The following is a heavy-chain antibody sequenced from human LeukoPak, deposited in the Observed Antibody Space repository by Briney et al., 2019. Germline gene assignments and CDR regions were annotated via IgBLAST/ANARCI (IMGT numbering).Heavy chain of an antibody. CDR3: ARRAINSVMFDY. J-gene: IGHJ4*02. V-gene: IGHV4-59*08. Sequence: SGALSRPSSVAGGSIITYYWRWIRRPPGKGGDLIGYIHYSGSPNYNPSLRRRVTISVDTSKNQFSLKLSSATAADTAVYFCARRAINSVMFDYWGQGTLVTVSS. CDR1: GGSIITYY. D-gene: IGHD3-16*01. CDR2: IHYSGSP.